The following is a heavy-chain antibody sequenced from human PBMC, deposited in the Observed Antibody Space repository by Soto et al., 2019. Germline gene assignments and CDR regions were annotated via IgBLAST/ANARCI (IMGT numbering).Heavy chain of an antibody. Sequence: QVQLVESGGGVVQPGRSLRLSCVASGFTFSRYGMHWVRQAPGKGLEWVAVIWDDGSEKYDADSVKGRLSISRDNSKNTLYLQMNSLRAEDTAVYYCAREKWGVEATTRYYGMDVWGQGTTVTVSS. J-gene: IGHJ6*02. CDR1: GFTFSRYG. V-gene: IGHV3-33*01. CDR2: IWDDGSEK. CDR3: AREKWGVEATTRYYGMDV. D-gene: IGHD1-26*01.